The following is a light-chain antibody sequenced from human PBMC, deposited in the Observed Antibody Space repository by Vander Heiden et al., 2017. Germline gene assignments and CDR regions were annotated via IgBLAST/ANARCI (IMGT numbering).Light chain of an antibody. CDR3: LQHNSFPWT. CDR1: QGIRGD. CDR2: DAS. Sequence: DIQMTQSPSSLSASVGDRVTITCRASQGIRGDVGWYQQKPGKAPERVIFDASSSQSGVPSRFSGSDSGTEFSLTISSLQPEDSATYYCLQHNSFPWTFGQGTKVEIK. V-gene: IGKV1-17*01. J-gene: IGKJ1*01.